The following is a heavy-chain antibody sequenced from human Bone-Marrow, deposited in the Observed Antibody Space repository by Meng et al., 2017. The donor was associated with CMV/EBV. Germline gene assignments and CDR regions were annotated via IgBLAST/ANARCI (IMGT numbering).Heavy chain of an antibody. J-gene: IGHJ4*02. Sequence: SETLSLTCTVSGGSISSYYWSWIRQPPGKGLEWIGYIYYSGSTNYNPSLKSRVTISVDTSKNQFSLKLSSVTAADTAVYYCAREVVTPGGSFYFDYWVQGTLVTVSS. D-gene: IGHD4-23*01. CDR3: AREVVTPGGSFYFDY. CDR1: GGSISSYY. CDR2: IYYSGST. V-gene: IGHV4-59*01.